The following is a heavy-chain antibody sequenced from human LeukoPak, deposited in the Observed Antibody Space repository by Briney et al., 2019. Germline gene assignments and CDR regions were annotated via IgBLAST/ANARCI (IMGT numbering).Heavy chain of an antibody. D-gene: IGHD3-9*01. CDR1: GFTFSSYA. CDR2: ISYDGSNK. J-gene: IGHJ4*02. V-gene: IGHV3-30-3*01. Sequence: GRPLRLSCAASGFTFSSYAMHWVRQAPGKGLEWVAVISYDGSNKYYADSVKGRFTISRDNSKNTLYLQMNSLRAEDTAVYYCARDLALRYFDWSPGDYWGQGTLVTVSS. CDR3: ARDLALRYFDWSPGDY.